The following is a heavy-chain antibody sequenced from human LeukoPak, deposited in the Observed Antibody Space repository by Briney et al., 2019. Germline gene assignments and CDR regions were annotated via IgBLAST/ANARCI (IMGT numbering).Heavy chain of an antibody. V-gene: IGHV4-34*01. CDR3: ARGRVHYYGSGRRDFDY. Sequence: SETLSLSCAVYGGSFSGYYWSWIRQPPGKGLEWIREINQSGSTNYNPSLKSRVTISVDTSKNQFSLKLSSVTAADTAVYYCARGRVHYYGSGRRDFDYWGQGTLVTVSS. J-gene: IGHJ4*02. CDR1: GGSFSGYY. CDR2: INQSGST. D-gene: IGHD3-10*01.